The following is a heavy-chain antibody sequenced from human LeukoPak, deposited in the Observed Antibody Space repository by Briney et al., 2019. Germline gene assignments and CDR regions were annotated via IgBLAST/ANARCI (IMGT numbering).Heavy chain of an antibody. CDR1: GGSISSYY. V-gene: IGHV4-59*01. D-gene: IGHD2-2*01. Sequence: PSETLSLXCTVSGGSISSYYWSWIRPPPGKGLEWIGYIYYSGSTNYNPSLKSRVTISVDTSKNQFSLKLSSVTAADTAVYYCAREALPGYDLDYWGQGTLVTVSS. CDR2: IYYSGST. CDR3: AREALPGYDLDY. J-gene: IGHJ4*02.